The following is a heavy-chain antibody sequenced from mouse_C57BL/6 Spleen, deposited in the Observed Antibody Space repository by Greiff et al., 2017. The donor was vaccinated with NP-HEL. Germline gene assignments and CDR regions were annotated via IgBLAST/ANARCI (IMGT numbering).Heavy chain of an antibody. Sequence: VQLQQSGPELVKPGASVKISCKASGYAFSSSWMNWVKQRPGKGLEWIGRIYPGDGDTNYNGKFKGKATLTADKSSSTAYMQLSSLTSEDSAVYFCARDEYEAAWFAYWGQGTLVTVSA. CDR2: IYPGDGDT. D-gene: IGHD2-4*01. CDR1: GYAFSSSW. CDR3: ARDEYEAAWFAY. J-gene: IGHJ3*01. V-gene: IGHV1-82*01.